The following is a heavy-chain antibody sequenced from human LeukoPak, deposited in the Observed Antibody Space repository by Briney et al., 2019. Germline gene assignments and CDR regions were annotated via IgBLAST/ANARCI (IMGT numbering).Heavy chain of an antibody. Sequence: SETLSLTCTVSGGSISSGSYYWSWIRQPAGKGLEWIGRIYTSGSTNYNPSLKSRVTISVDTSKNQFSLKLSSVTAADTAVYYCARVRQGYSSSWVGGREEQVGYWYFDLWGRGTLVTVSS. J-gene: IGHJ2*01. CDR3: ARVRQGYSSSWVGGREEQVGYWYFDL. CDR2: IYTSGST. CDR1: GGSISSGSYY. V-gene: IGHV4-61*02. D-gene: IGHD6-13*01.